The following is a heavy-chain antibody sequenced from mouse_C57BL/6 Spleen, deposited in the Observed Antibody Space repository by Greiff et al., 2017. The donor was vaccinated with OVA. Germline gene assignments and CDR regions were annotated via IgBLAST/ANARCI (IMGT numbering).Heavy chain of an antibody. CDR2: ISDGGSYT. V-gene: IGHV5-4*01. CDR3: ARGITTVVATRAMDY. Sequence: EVQVVESGGGLVKPGGSLNLSCAASGFTFSSYAMSWVRQTPEKRLEWVATISDGGSYTYYPDNVKGRFTISRDNAKNNLYLQMSHLKSEDTAMYYCARGITTVVATRAMDYWGQGTSVTVSS. CDR1: GFTFSSYA. D-gene: IGHD1-1*01. J-gene: IGHJ4*01.